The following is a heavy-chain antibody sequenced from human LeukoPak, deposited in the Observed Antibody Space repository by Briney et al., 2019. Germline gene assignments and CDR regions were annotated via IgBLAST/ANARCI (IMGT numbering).Heavy chain of an antibody. Sequence: GGSLRPSCAASGFTFSSYWMSWVRQAPGKGLEWVANIKQDGSEKYYVDSVKGRFTISRDNAKNSLYLQMNSLRAEDTAVYYCARERYYGSGKIDYWGQGTLVTVSS. CDR2: IKQDGSEK. CDR1: GFTFSSYW. J-gene: IGHJ4*02. V-gene: IGHV3-7*01. CDR3: ARERYYGSGKIDY. D-gene: IGHD3-10*01.